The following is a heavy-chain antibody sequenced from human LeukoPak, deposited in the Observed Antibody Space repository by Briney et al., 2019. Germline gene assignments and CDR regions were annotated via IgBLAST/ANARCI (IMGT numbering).Heavy chain of an antibody. V-gene: IGHV1-69*05. CDR2: IIPIFGTA. CDR1: GGTFSSYA. CDR3: ARDLIVVVPAATYYYNYMDV. D-gene: IGHD2-2*01. J-gene: IGHJ6*03. Sequence: ASVKVSCKASGGTFSSYAISWVRQAPGQGLEWMGRIIPIFGTANYAQKFQGRVTITTDESTSTAYMELSSLRSEDTAVYYCARDLIVVVPAATYYYNYMDVWGKGTTVTVSS.